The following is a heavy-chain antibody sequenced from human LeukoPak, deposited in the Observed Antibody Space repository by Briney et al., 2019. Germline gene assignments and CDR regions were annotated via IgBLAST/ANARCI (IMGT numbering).Heavy chain of an antibody. J-gene: IGHJ4*02. V-gene: IGHV4-39*07. CDR3: ARLGDTAMVTGYGYYYFDY. Sequence: KPSETLSLTCTVSGGSISSSSYCWGWIRQPPGKGLEWIGSICYSGSTNYNPSLKSRVTISVDTSKNQFSLKLSSVTAADTAVYYCARLGDTAMVTGYGYYYFDYWGQGTLVTVSS. CDR1: GGSISSSSYC. D-gene: IGHD5-18*01. CDR2: ICYSGST.